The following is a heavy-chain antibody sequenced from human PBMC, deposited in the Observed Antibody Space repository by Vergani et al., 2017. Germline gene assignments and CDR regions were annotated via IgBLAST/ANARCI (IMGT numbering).Heavy chain of an antibody. CDR1: GFSFNSYW. CDR2: IKSDGSIT. D-gene: IGHD3-16*01. J-gene: IGHJ4*02. Sequence: DVHLAESGGGFFQPGGSLRLSCSASGFSFNSYWMHWVRQVPGKGLLWVSRIKSDGSITAYADSVKGRFTISRDNAQNTLYLQMNSLRVEDTGVYYCASQYDEGYWGQGTLVTVSS. CDR3: ASQYDEGY. V-gene: IGHV3-74*03.